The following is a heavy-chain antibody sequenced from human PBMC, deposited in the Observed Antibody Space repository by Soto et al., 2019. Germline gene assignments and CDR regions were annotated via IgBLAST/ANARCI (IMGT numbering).Heavy chain of an antibody. V-gene: IGHV1-3*01. CDR2: INAGNGNT. Sequence: GASVKVSCKASGYTFTSYAIDWVRQAPGQRLEWMGWINAGNGNTKYSQKFQGRVTITRDTSASTAYMELSSLRSEDTAVYYCARRAPNLQYDCVWGQGVLVIVSS. J-gene: IGHJ4*02. CDR3: ARRAPNLQYDCV. D-gene: IGHD1-1*01. CDR1: GYTFTSYA.